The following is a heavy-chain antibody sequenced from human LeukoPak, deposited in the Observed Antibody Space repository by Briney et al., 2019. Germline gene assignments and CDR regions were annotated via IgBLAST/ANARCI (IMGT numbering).Heavy chain of an antibody. Sequence: EASVKVSCKASGGTFSSYAISWVRQAPGQGLEWMGGIIPIFGTANYAQKFQGRVTITADESTSTAYMELSSLRSEDTAVYYCARHGFGGYYDYWGQGTLVTVSS. CDR1: GGTFSSYA. CDR3: ARHGFGGYYDY. J-gene: IGHJ4*02. V-gene: IGHV1-69*13. D-gene: IGHD3-22*01. CDR2: IIPIFGTA.